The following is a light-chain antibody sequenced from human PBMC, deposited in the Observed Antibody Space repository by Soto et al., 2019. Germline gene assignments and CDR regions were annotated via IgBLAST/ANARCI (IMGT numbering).Light chain of an antibody. CDR1: QSISSW. CDR3: QQYNSYSVT. CDR2: DAS. J-gene: IGKJ1*01. V-gene: IGKV1-5*01. Sequence: DIQMTQSPSTLSASVGDRVTITCRASQSISSWLAWYQQKPGKAPKLLIYDASSLESGVPSRFSGSGSGTEFALTIGSLQRDDFATYYCQQYNSYSVTFGQGTKVEIK.